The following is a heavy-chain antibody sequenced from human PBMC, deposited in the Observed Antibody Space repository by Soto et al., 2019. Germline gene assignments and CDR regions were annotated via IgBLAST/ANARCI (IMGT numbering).Heavy chain of an antibody. CDR1: GYSFTSYW. CDR2: IYPGDSDT. CDR3: ATTAGYSSSPGAFDI. V-gene: IGHV5-51*01. D-gene: IGHD6-13*01. J-gene: IGHJ3*02. Sequence: PGESLKISCKGSGYSFTSYWIGWVRQMPGKGLEWMGIIYPGDSDTRYSPSFQGQVTISADKSISTAYLQWSSLKASDTAMYYCATTAGYSSSPGAFDIWGKGTMVTVPS.